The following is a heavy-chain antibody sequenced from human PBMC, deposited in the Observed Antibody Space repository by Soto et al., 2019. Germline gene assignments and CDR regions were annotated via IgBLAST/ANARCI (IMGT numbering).Heavy chain of an antibody. CDR2: IYYSGST. CDR1: GGSISSGGYY. J-gene: IGHJ6*02. Sequence: SETLSLTCTVSGGSISSGGYYWSWIRQHPGKGLEWIGYIYYSGSTYYNPSLKSRVTISVDTSKNQFSLKLSSVTAADTAVYYCARTRGYSGPYYGMDVWGQGTTVTVSS. V-gene: IGHV4-31*03. CDR3: ARTRGYSGPYYGMDV. D-gene: IGHD5-12*01.